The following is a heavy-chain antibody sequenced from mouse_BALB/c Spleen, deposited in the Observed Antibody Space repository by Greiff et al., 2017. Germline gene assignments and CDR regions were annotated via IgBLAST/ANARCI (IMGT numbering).Heavy chain of an antibody. V-gene: IGHV1-69*02. Sequence: QVQLQQPGAELVEPGASVKLSCKASGYSFTSYWMHWVKQRPGQGLEWIGEIDASDSYTNYNQKFKGKATLTVDTSSSTAYMQLSSLTSEDSAVYYCARQAWFAYWGEGTLVTVSA. CDR2: IDASDSYT. CDR1: GYSFTSYW. J-gene: IGHJ3*01. CDR3: ARQAWFAY.